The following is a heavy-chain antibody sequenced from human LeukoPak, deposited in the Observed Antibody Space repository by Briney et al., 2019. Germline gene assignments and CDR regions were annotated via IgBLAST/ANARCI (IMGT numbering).Heavy chain of an antibody. D-gene: IGHD3-10*02. Sequence: SGGSLRLSCAASGFTFSSYEMNWVRQAPGKGLEWVSYISSSGSTIYYADSVKGRFTISRDNAKNSLYLQMNSLRAEDTAVYYCARLGMLAQHAFDIWGQGTMVTVSS. CDR2: ISSSGSTI. CDR1: GFTFSSYE. CDR3: ARLGMLAQHAFDI. J-gene: IGHJ3*02. V-gene: IGHV3-48*03.